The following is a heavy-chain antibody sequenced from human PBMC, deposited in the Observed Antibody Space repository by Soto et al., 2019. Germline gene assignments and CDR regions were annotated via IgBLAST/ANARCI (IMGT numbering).Heavy chain of an antibody. J-gene: IGHJ4*02. CDR3: AKGGRDVYKSQGS. Sequence: QVQLVESGGGVVQPWRSLRLSCAASGFTFSGYGMHWVRQAPGKGLEWVAVISYDGSYKYYADSVEGRFTVSRDNSKSTLYLQMNSLRPEDTGVYFCAKGGRDVYKSQGSWGQGTLVIVSS. D-gene: IGHD1-1*01. CDR2: ISYDGSYK. CDR1: GFTFSGYG. V-gene: IGHV3-30*18.